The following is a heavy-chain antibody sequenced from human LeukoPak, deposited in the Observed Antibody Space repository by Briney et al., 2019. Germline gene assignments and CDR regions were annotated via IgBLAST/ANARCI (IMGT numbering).Heavy chain of an antibody. V-gene: IGHV4-39*01. CDR3: ASHLYGSSWFDY. CDR1: GGSISSSSYY. D-gene: IGHD6-13*01. J-gene: IGHJ4*02. Sequence: SETLSLTCTVSGGSISSSSYYWGWIRQPPGKGLEWIGSIYYSGSTYYNPSLKSRVTISVDTSKNQFSLKLSSVTAADTAVYSCASHLYGSSWFDYWGQGTLVTVSS. CDR2: IYYSGST.